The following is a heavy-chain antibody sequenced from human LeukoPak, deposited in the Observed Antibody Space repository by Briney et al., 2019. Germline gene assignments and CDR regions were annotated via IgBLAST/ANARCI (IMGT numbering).Heavy chain of an antibody. V-gene: IGHV4-59*08. CDR2: IYYSGST. J-gene: IGHJ3*02. CDR3: AAITIFTYDAFDI. D-gene: IGHD3-9*01. CDR1: GGFISSYY. Sequence: SETLSLTCTVSGGFISSYYWSWIRQPPGKGLEWIGYIYYSGSTNYNPSLKSRATISVDTSKNQFSLKLSSVTAADTAVYYCAAITIFTYDAFDIWGQGTMVTVSS.